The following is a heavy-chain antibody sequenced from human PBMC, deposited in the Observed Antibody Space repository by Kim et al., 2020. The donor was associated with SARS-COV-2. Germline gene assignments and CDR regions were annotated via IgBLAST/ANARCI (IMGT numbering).Heavy chain of an antibody. V-gene: IGHV4-34*01. Sequence: YNPSLKSRVTISVDTSKNQFSLKLSSVTAADTAVYYCARGGGARGYYFDYWGQGTLVTVSS. D-gene: IGHD3-10*01. J-gene: IGHJ4*02. CDR3: ARGGGARGYYFDY.